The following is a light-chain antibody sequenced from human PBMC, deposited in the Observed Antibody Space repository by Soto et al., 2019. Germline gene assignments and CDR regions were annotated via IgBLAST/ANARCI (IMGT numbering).Light chain of an antibody. CDR1: QSVLYSSNNKNY. Sequence: DIVMTQSPDSLAVSLGERATINCKSSQSVLYSSNNKNYLAWYQQKPGQPPKVLVYWASTRESGVPDRFSGSGSGTDFTLTISSLQAEDAAVYYCQQYHSTPFTFGPGTKVDIK. CDR2: WAS. J-gene: IGKJ3*01. CDR3: QQYHSTPFT. V-gene: IGKV4-1*01.